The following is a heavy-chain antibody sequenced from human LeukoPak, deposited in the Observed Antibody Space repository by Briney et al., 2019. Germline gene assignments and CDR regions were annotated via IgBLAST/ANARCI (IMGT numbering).Heavy chain of an antibody. Sequence: PGGSLRLSCAASGFTFSSYAMSWVRQAPGKGLEWVSAISGSGGSTYYADSVKGRFTISRDNSKNTLYLQMNSLRAEDTAVYYCAKAPVTSCRGAFCYPFDPWGQGTLVTVSS. CDR1: GFTFSSYA. V-gene: IGHV3-23*01. CDR3: AKAPVTSCRGAFCYPFDP. CDR2: ISGSGGST. D-gene: IGHD2-15*01. J-gene: IGHJ5*02.